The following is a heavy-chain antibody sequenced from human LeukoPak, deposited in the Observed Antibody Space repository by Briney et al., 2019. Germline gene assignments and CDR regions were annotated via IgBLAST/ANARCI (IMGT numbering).Heavy chain of an antibody. D-gene: IGHD4-17*01. Sequence: GGCLRLSCAASGFTFDDYGMNWVRQAPGKGLEWVSGINWNGGSTDYADSVKGRFTISRDNAKNSLYLQMSSLRAEDTALYYCARDYYGDSYFDYWGQGTLVTVSS. CDR3: ARDYYGDSYFDY. CDR1: GFTFDDYG. V-gene: IGHV3-20*04. CDR2: INWNGGST. J-gene: IGHJ4*02.